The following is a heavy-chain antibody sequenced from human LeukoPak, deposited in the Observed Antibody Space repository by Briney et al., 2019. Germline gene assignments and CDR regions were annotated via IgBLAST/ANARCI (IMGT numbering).Heavy chain of an antibody. CDR3: ARASRYGGNLFYFDY. J-gene: IGHJ4*02. D-gene: IGHD4-23*01. CDR2: INPNSGGT. CDR1: GYTFTGYY. Sequence: ASVKVSCKASGYTFTGYYMHWVRQAPGQGLEWMGWINPNSGGTNYAQKFQGTATMTRDTPISTAYMELSRLRSDDTAVYYCARASRYGGNLFYFDYWGQGTLVTVSS. V-gene: IGHV1-2*02.